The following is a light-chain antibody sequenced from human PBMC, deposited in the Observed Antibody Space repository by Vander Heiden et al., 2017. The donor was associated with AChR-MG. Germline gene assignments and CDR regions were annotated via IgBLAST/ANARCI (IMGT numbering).Light chain of an antibody. V-gene: IGKV1-39*01. J-gene: IGKJ1*01. CDR1: QSNSSY. CDR2: AAS. CDR3: QQNDSTSWT. Sequence: DIQMTQSPSSLSASVGYRVTITCRANQSNSSYFNWYQQQPGEATKLLFDAASSLQSGVPSRCSSSGAGKDSTLTISRLQPEVLATYYCQQNDSTSWTFGQGTKVEIK.